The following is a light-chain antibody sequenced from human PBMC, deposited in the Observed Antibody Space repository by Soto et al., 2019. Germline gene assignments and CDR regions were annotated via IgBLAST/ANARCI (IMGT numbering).Light chain of an antibody. CDR3: QQSYSTPRR. J-gene: IGKJ1*01. Sequence: DIQMTQSPSSLSASVGDRVTITCRASQSISSYLNWYQQKPGKAPKLLIYAASSLQSGVPSRFSGSGSGTDFTLTSSSLQPEDFATYYCQQSYSTPRRFVQGIKVDIK. CDR1: QSISSY. V-gene: IGKV1-39*01. CDR2: AAS.